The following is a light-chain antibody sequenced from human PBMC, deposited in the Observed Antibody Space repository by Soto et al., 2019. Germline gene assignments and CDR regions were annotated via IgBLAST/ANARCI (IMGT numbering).Light chain of an antibody. V-gene: IGKV1-39*01. CDR3: QHSYSTPQT. J-gene: IGKJ1*01. CDR2: DAS. Sequence: DIPLTQSPSTLSASVGDRVTLTCRAAQSLNSRVAWYQHRPGKAPRLLIYDASTLESGVPSRFSGSGSGTDFTLTISSLQPEDFATYYCQHSYSTPQTLGQGTMVDIK. CDR1: QSLNSR.